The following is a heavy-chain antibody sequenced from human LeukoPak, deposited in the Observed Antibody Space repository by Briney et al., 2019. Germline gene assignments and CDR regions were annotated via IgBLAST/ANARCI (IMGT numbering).Heavy chain of an antibody. CDR3: AKAGRDYDSGGYYYHYYYGMDV. CDR2: ISGSGGST. J-gene: IGHJ6*02. V-gene: IGHV3-23*01. Sequence: GGSLRLSCAASGFTFSSYAMSWVRQAPGKGLEWVSAISGSGGSTYYADSVKGRFTISRDNSKNTLYLQMNSLRAEDTAVYYCAKAGRDYDSGGYYYHYYYGMDVWGQGTTVTVSS. D-gene: IGHD3-22*01. CDR1: GFTFSSYA.